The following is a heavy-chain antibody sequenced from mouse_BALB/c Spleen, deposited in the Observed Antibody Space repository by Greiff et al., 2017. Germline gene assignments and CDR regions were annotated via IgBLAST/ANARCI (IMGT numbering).Heavy chain of an antibody. Sequence: VKLQESGAELARPGASVKLSCKASGYTFTSYWMQWVKQRPGQGLEWIGAIYPGDGDTRYTQKFKGKATLTADKSSSTAYMQLSSLASEDSAVYYCARGDGNYWGQGTTLTVSS. CDR1: GYTFTSYW. V-gene: IGHV1-87*01. J-gene: IGHJ2*01. CDR2: IYPGDGDT. D-gene: IGHD2-1*01. CDR3: ARGDGNY.